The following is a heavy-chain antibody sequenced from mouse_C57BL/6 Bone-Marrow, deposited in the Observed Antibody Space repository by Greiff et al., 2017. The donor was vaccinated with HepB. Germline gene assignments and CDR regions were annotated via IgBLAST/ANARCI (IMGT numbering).Heavy chain of an antibody. Sequence: QVQLRQPGTELVKPGASVKLSCKASGYTFTSYWMHWVKQRPGQGLEWIGNINPSNGGTNYNEKFKSKATLTVDKSSSTAYMQLSSLTSEDSAVYYCASFITTVVAYFDYWGQGTTLTVSS. V-gene: IGHV1-53*01. D-gene: IGHD1-1*01. CDR2: INPSNGGT. J-gene: IGHJ2*01. CDR1: GYTFTSYW. CDR3: ASFITTVVAYFDY.